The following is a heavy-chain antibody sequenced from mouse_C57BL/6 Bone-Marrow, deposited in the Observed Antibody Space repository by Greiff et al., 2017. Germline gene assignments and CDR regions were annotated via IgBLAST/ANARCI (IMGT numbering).Heavy chain of an antibody. D-gene: IGHD1-1*01. Sequence: VQLQQSGAELVKPGASVKISCKASGYAFSSYWMNWVKQRPGKGLEWIGQIYPGDGDTNFNGKFKGKATLTADKSSSTAYMQLSSLTSEDSAVYFCARCNYYGSSYDWYFDVWGTGTTVTVSS. CDR2: IYPGDGDT. CDR1: GYAFSSYW. J-gene: IGHJ1*03. CDR3: ARCNYYGSSYDWYFDV. V-gene: IGHV1-80*01.